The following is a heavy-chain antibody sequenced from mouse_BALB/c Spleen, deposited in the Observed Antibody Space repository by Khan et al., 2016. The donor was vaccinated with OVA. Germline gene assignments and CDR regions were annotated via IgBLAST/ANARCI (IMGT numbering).Heavy chain of an antibody. CDR1: GYTFTTYT. J-gene: IGHJ3*01. CDR2: IIPSNDYT. Sequence: VQLQQSGAELARPGASVKMSCKASGYTFTTYTIHWVKQRPGQGLEWIGYIIPSNDYTNYNQKFKDRATLTADKSSSTAYMQLSSLTSEDSAVYYCVREGAYYRSDGWFAYWGQGTLVTVFA. D-gene: IGHD2-14*01. V-gene: IGHV1-4*01. CDR3: VREGAYYRSDGWFAY.